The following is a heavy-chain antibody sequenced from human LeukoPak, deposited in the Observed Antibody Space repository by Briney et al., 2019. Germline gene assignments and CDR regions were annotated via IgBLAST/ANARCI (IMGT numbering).Heavy chain of an antibody. CDR1: EFTLSRFW. CDR2: IKQDGSEQ. V-gene: IGHV3-7*03. J-gene: IGHJ4*02. Sequence: PGGSLRLSCAAPEFTLSRFWMTWVRQAPGKGLEWVANIKQDGSEQYYVDSVRGRFTISRDSAKNSLYLQMNSLRAEDTAVYYCARALSGAAAPFDWWGQGTLVTVSS. D-gene: IGHD2-2*01. CDR3: ARALSGAAAPFDW.